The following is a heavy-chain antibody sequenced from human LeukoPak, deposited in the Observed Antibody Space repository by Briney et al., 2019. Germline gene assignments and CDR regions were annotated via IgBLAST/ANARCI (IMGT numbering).Heavy chain of an antibody. J-gene: IGHJ5*02. D-gene: IGHD6-19*01. CDR2: IISMFGTA. CDR1: GYTFTSYG. Sequence: ASVKVSCKASGYTFTSYGISWVRQAPGQGLEWMGGIISMFGTANYAQKFQGRVTITAEKSTSTAYMELSSLRFEDTAVYYCARGGYSSGWYYPSLGNWFDPWGQGTLVTVSS. V-gene: IGHV1-69*06. CDR3: ARGGYSSGWYYPSLGNWFDP.